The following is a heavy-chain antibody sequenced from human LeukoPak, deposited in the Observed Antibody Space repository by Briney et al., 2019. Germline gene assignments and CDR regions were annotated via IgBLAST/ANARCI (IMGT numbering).Heavy chain of an antibody. CDR3: ARGALEYRSPEDDFDY. D-gene: IGHD6-6*01. Sequence: GGALRLPRAASEFTFSSCLMHWVPPAPGKGLVWVSRINSDGSSTSYAASVKGRFTISRDNAKNTLYLQMNSLRAEDTAVYYCARGALEYRSPEDDFDYWGQGTLVTVSS. CDR1: EFTFSSCL. J-gene: IGHJ4*02. V-gene: IGHV3-74*01. CDR2: INSDGSST.